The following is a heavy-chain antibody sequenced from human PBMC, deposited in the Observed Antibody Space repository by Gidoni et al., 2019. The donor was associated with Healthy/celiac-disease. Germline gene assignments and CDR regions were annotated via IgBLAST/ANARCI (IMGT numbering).Heavy chain of an antibody. Sequence: YGGSISSSNWWSWVRQPPGKGLEWIGEIYHSGSTNYNPSLKSRVTISVDKSKNQFSLKLSSVTAADTAGYYCARESYYDSSGYLYYFDYWGQGTLVTVSS. J-gene: IGHJ4*02. CDR1: GGSISSSNW. V-gene: IGHV4-4*02. CDR2: IYHSGST. D-gene: IGHD3-22*01. CDR3: ARESYYDSSGYLYYFDY.